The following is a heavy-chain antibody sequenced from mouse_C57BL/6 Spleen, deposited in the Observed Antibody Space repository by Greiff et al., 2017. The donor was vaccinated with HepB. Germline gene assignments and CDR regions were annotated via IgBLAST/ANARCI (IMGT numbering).Heavy chain of an antibody. V-gene: IGHV3-4*01. CDR3: ARAPYSNLLYWYFDV. CDR2: ISSSGST. J-gene: IGHJ1*03. Sequence: EVHLVESGPALVKPSQTVSLTCTVTGYSITNGNHWWNWIRQVSGSKLEWIGYISSSGSTDSNPSLKSRISITRDTSKNQLFLQLNSVTTEDIATYYCARAPYSNLLYWYFDVWGTGTTVTVSS. D-gene: IGHD2-5*01. CDR1: GYSITNGNHW.